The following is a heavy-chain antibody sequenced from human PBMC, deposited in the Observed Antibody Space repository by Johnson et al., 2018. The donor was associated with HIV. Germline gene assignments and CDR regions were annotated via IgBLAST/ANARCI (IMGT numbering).Heavy chain of an antibody. CDR1: GFTFDDYA. Sequence: VQLVESGGGLVQPGGSLRLSCAASGFTFDDYAMHWVRQPPGKGLEWVSGISWNSGSIGYADSVKGRFTISRDNSKNRLYLQMNSLRAGDTAVYYCARGASAFDIWGQGTMVTVSS. CDR3: ARGASAFDI. V-gene: IGHV3-9*01. J-gene: IGHJ3*02. CDR2: ISWNSGSI.